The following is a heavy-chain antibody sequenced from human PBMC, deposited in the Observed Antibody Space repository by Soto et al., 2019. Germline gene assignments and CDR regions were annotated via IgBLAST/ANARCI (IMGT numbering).Heavy chain of an antibody. V-gene: IGHV1-18*01. D-gene: IGHD3-10*01. CDR1: GYIFSGFG. CDR2: ISTYNGNT. CDR3: ARGGRSAPMDV. Sequence: GASVKVSCKASGYIFSGFGLSWVRQAPGQGLQWMGWISTYNGNTNYGQNLQGRVTMTTDTSTSTAYMELTSLRSDDTAVYYCARGGRSAPMDVWGQGTTVTVSS. J-gene: IGHJ6*02.